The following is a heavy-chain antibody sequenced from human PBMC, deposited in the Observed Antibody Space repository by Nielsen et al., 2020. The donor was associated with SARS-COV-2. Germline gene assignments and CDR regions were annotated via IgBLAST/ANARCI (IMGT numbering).Heavy chain of an antibody. D-gene: IGHD2-21*01. J-gene: IGHJ3*01. CDR3: ARGIRPRHVFDV. CDR2: ISPTGST. CDR1: GGSIKTASYY. V-gene: IGHV4-31*03. Sequence: SETLSLTCTVSGGSIKTASYYWSWIRQHPGWGLEWVGCISPTGSTSYNAALESRVTLSADLSNTPFSLELTSLTAADTSVYYCARGIRPRHVFDVWGQGTMVTVSS.